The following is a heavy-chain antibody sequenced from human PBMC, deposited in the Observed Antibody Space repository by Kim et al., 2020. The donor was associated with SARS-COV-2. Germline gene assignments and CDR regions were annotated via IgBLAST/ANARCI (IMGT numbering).Heavy chain of an antibody. V-gene: IGHV7-4-1*02. CDR2: INTNTGNP. D-gene: IGHD6-13*01. CDR1: GYTFTSYA. CDR3: ARSKPTGVAARVKHY. Sequence: ASVKVSCKASGYTFTSYAMNWVRQAPGQGLEWMGWINTNTGNPTYAQGFTGRFVFSLDTSVSTAYLQISSLKAEDTAVYYCARSKPTGVAARVKHYWGQGTLVTVSS. J-gene: IGHJ4*02.